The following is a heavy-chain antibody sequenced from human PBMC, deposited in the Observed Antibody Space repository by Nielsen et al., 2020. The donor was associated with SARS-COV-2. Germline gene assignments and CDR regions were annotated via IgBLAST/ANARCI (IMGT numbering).Heavy chain of an antibody. D-gene: IGHD4-23*01. CDR1: GYSFTSYW. CDR2: IYPGDSDT. V-gene: IGHV5-51*01. Sequence: GESLKISCKGSGYSFTSYWIGWVRQMPGKGLEWMGIIYPGDSDTRYSPSFQGQVTISADKSISTAYLQWSSLKASDTAMYYCASGADYAAYGGDPDYGMDVWGQGTTVTVSS. CDR3: ASGADYAAYGGDPDYGMDV. J-gene: IGHJ6*02.